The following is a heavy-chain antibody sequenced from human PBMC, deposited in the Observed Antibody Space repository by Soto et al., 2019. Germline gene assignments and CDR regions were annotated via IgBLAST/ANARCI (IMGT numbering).Heavy chain of an antibody. CDR1: GGSFSGYY. CDR3: ARRGQVGIGY. V-gene: IGHV4-34*01. CDR2: INHSGST. D-gene: IGHD1-20*01. Sequence: QVQLQQWGAGLLKPSETLSLTCAVYGGSFSGYYWSWIRQPPGKGLEWIGEINHSGSTNYNPSLKRRVTISVDTSKNQFSLKLSSVTAADTAVYYCARRGQVGIGYWGQGTLVTVSS. J-gene: IGHJ4*02.